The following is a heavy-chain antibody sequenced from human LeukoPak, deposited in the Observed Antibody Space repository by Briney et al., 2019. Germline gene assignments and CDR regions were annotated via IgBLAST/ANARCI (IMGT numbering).Heavy chain of an antibody. V-gene: IGHV3-11*04. CDR3: ARDRNGGSGSYYFDY. D-gene: IGHD3-10*01. CDR1: GGSISSYY. Sequence: LSLTCTVSGGSISSYYWSWIRQAPGKGLEWVSYISSSGSTIYYADSVKGRFTISRDNAKNSLYLQMNSLRAEDTAVYYCARDRNGGSGSYYFDYWGQGTLVTVSS. J-gene: IGHJ4*02. CDR2: ISSSGSTI.